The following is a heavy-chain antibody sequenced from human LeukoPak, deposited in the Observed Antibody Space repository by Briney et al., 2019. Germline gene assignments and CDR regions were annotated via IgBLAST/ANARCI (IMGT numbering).Heavy chain of an antibody. J-gene: IGHJ4*02. V-gene: IGHV4-34*01. CDR3: ARGPPYYYDGGGYYYFDY. CDR1: GESFSGYY. CDR2: INHSGGT. D-gene: IGHD3-22*01. Sequence: PSETLSLTCAVYGESFSGYYWTWIRQPPGKGLEWIGEINHSGGTNYNPSLKSRLTISVDTSRNQFSLTLTSVTAADTAVYFCARGPPYYYDGGGYYYFDYWGQGTLVTVSS.